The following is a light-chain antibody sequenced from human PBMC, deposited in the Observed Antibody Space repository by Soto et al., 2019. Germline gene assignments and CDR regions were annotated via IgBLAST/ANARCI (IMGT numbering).Light chain of an antibody. CDR3: QSYDRSLSGSF. CDR2: EVN. V-gene: IGLV2-11*01. J-gene: IGLJ1*01. CDR1: GSDVGDSSH. Sequence: QSALTQPRSVSGSPGQSVTISCTATGSDVGDSSHVSWYQLHPGKAPKLMIYEVNNRPSGVPDRFSGSKSGSTASLTISGLQAEDEAEYYCQSYDRSLSGSFFGTGTKVTVL.